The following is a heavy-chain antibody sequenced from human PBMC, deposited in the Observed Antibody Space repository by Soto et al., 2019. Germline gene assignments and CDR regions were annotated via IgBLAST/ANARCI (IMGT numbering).Heavy chain of an antibody. CDR2: ISGSGGST. V-gene: IGHV3-23*01. Sequence: GGSLRLSCAASGFTFSSYAMSWVRQAPGKGLEWVSAISGSGGSTYYADSVKGRFTISRDNSKNTLYLQMNSLRAEDTVVYYCAKDFTEDSSGYLTIYYYYGMDVWGQGTTVTVSS. CDR3: AKDFTEDSSGYLTIYYYYGMDV. D-gene: IGHD3-22*01. CDR1: GFTFSSYA. J-gene: IGHJ6*02.